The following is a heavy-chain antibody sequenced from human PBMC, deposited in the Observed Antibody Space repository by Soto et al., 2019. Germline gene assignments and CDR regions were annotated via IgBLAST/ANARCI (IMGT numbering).Heavy chain of an antibody. D-gene: IGHD2-15*01. J-gene: IGHJ4*02. CDR1: GFTFSSYS. CDR3: ARDQGRYCSGGSCYSGYFDY. Sequence: GGSLRLSCAASGFTFSSYSMNWVRQAPGKGLEWVSSISSSSSYIYYADSVKGRFTISRDNAKNSLYLQMNSLRAEDTAVYHCARDQGRYCSGGSCYSGYFDYWGQGTLVTVSS. V-gene: IGHV3-21*01. CDR2: ISSSSSYI.